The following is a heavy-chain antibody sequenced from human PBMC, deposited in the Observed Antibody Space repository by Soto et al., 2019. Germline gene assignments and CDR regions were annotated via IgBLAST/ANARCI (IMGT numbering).Heavy chain of an antibody. V-gene: IGHV3-33*01. CDR3: AGGPYYYDSSGYYVR. J-gene: IGHJ4*02. Sequence: PGGSLRLSCAASGFNFSSYGMHWVRQAPGKGLEWVAVIWYDGSNKYYADSVKGRFTISRDNSKNTLYLQMNSLRAEDTAVYYCAGGPYYYDSSGYYVRWGQGTLVTVSS. CDR2: IWYDGSNK. D-gene: IGHD3-22*01. CDR1: GFNFSSYG.